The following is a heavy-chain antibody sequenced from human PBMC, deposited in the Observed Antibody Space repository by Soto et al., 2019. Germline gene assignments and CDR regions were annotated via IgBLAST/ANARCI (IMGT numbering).Heavy chain of an antibody. CDR1: GYTFTSYY. V-gene: IGHV1-46*01. CDR2: VNPSDGST. J-gene: IGHJ5*02. CDR3: ARLDTVTSFDP. Sequence: SVKVSCKASGYTFTSYYMHWVRQAPGQGLEWMGIVNPSDGSTRYAQKFQGRVTMTRDTSTSTVYMELSSLRSEDTAVYYCARLDTVTSFDPWGQGTLVTVSS. D-gene: IGHD4-4*01.